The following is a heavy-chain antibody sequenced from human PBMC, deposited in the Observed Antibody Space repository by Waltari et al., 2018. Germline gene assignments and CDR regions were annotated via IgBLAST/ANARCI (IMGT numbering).Heavy chain of an antibody. Sequence: QLQLQESGPGLVKPSETLSLTCTVSGGSISSSSYYWGWIRQPPGKGLEWIGSIYYSGRTYYNPSLKSRVTISVDTSKNQFSLKLSSVTAADTAVYYCARVLRFLEWTTRYYYYGMDVWGQGTTVTVSS. CDR3: ARVLRFLEWTTRYYYYGMDV. CDR2: IYYSGRT. CDR1: GGSISSSSYY. J-gene: IGHJ6*02. D-gene: IGHD3-3*01. V-gene: IGHV4-39*01.